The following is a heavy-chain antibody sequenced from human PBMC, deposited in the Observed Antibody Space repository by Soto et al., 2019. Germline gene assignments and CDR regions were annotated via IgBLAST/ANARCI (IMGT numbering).Heavy chain of an antibody. D-gene: IGHD1-26*01. CDR2: MNPDSANT. CDR3: ARERSSGAFDI. Sequence: QVQLVQSGAEVKKPGASVKVSCKTSGYTFTSYDINWVRQATGQGLEWMGWMNPDSANTAYAQKFQGRVTMTRNTSIITAYMELSSLRSEDTAVYYCARERSSGAFDIWGQGTMVTVSS. V-gene: IGHV1-8*01. J-gene: IGHJ3*02. CDR1: GYTFTSYD.